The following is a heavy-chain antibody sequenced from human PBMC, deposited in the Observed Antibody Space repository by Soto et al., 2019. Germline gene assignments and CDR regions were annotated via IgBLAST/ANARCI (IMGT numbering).Heavy chain of an antibody. V-gene: IGHV3-53*05. D-gene: IGHD5-18*01. Sequence: GGSLRLSCAASGFTVSSNYMSWVRQAPGKGLEWVSVIYSGGSTYYADSVKGRFTISRDNSKNTLYLQMNSLRAEDTAVYYCARDLGYSYGSDYYYYYGMDVRGQGTTVTVSS. CDR2: IYSGGST. CDR3: ARDLGYSYGSDYYYYYGMDV. CDR1: GFTVSSNY. J-gene: IGHJ6*02.